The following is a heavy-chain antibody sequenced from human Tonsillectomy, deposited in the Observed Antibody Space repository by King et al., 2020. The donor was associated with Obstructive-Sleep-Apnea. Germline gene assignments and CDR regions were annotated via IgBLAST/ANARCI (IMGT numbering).Heavy chain of an antibody. Sequence: DVQLVESGGGLVQPGGSLRLSCTVSGISFSNYWMSWFRQAPGKGLEWVANIKKDGSERYYVDAVKGRFTISRDNAKNSLFLQMNSLRGEDTAVYFCALITGSDYWGQGTMVTVSS. D-gene: IGHD1-1*01. CDR3: ALITGSDY. CDR2: IKKDGSER. J-gene: IGHJ4*02. CDR1: GISFSNYW. V-gene: IGHV3-7*02.